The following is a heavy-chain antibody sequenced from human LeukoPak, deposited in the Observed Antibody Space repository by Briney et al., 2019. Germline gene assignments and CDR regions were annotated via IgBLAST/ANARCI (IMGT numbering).Heavy chain of an antibody. CDR3: AKSGLRQLVGPFDY. D-gene: IGHD6-13*01. CDR2: ISGSGGST. V-gene: IGHV3-23*01. CDR1: GFTFSSYA. Sequence: PGGSLRLSCAASGFTFSSYAMSWVRQAPGKGLEWVSAISGSGGSTYYADFVKGRFTISRDNSKNTLYLQMNSLRAEDTAVYYCAKSGLRQLVGPFDYWGQGTLVTVSS. J-gene: IGHJ4*02.